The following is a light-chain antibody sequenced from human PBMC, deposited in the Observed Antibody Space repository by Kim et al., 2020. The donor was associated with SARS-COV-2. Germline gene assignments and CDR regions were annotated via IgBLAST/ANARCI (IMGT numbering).Light chain of an antibody. CDR3: QQYNSYPHT. V-gene: IGKV1-5*01. Sequence: FESVGDRRTIACRATQSLSSWLACYQQKTGEAPKLLIYDASSLESGVPSRFSGSGSGTEFTLTISSLHPDDFATYYYQQYNSYPHTCGQGTKLEI. J-gene: IGKJ2*01. CDR1: QSLSSW. CDR2: DAS.